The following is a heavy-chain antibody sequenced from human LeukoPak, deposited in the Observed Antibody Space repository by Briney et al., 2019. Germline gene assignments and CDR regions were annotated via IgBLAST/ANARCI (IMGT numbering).Heavy chain of an antibody. J-gene: IGHJ4*02. CDR3: ARTEGLLCLDY. D-gene: IGHD2-2*01. Sequence: SETLSLTCTVSGGSISSGSYSWNWLRQPAGKGLEWIGRMYSSGTTNYNPSLKSRVTISVDTSKNQFSLKLSSVTAADTAVYYCARTEGLLCLDYWGQGTLVTVSS. CDR2: MYSSGTT. V-gene: IGHV4-61*02. CDR1: GGSISSGSYS.